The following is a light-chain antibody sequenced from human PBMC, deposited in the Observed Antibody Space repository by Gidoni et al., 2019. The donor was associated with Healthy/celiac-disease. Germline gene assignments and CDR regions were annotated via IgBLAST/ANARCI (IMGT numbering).Light chain of an antibody. CDR1: QSISSW. V-gene: IGKV1-5*03. Sequence: DIQMTQSPSTLSASVGDRVTITCRASQSISSWLAWYKQKPGKAPKLLIYKASSLESGVPSRFSGSGSGTEFTLTISSLQPDDVATYYCQQYNSYSPWTFGQGTKVEIK. CDR2: KAS. J-gene: IGKJ1*01. CDR3: QQYNSYSPWT.